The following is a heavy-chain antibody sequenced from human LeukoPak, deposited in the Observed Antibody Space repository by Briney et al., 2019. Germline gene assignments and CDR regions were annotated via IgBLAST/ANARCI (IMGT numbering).Heavy chain of an antibody. CDR3: ARDAVVAATPRYMDV. J-gene: IGHJ6*03. Sequence: SVKVSCKASGGTFSSYTISWVRQAPGQGLEWMGRIIPILGIANYAQKFQGRVTITADKSTSTAYMELSSLRSEDTAVYYCARDAVVAATPRYMDVWGEGTTVTVSS. CDR1: GGTFSSYT. V-gene: IGHV1-69*04. D-gene: IGHD2-15*01. CDR2: IIPILGIA.